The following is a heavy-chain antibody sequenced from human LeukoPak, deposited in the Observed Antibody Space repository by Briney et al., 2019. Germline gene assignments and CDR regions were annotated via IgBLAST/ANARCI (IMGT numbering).Heavy chain of an antibody. CDR2: ISYDGSNK. CDR3: AKEMGATNYFEY. D-gene: IGHD1-26*01. Sequence: PGGSLRLSCAASGFTFSSSGMHWVRQAPGKGLEWVSVISYDGSNKYYADSVKGRFTISRDDSKNTLYLQMNGLRAEDTAVYYCAKEMGATNYFEYWGQGTLVTVSS. J-gene: IGHJ4*02. V-gene: IGHV3-30*18. CDR1: GFTFSSSG.